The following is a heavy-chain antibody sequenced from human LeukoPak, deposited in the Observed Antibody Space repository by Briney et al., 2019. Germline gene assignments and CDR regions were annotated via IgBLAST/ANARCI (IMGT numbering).Heavy chain of an antibody. Sequence: ASVKVSCKASGYTFTNYYMHWVRQAPGQGLEWMGIINPSGGSTSYAQKFQGRVTMTRDTSTSTVYMELSSLRSEDTAVYYCAREVASYYYYYGMDVWGQGTTVTVSS. V-gene: IGHV1-46*01. CDR2: INPSGGST. J-gene: IGHJ6*02. D-gene: IGHD2-15*01. CDR1: GYTFTNYY. CDR3: AREVASYYYYYGMDV.